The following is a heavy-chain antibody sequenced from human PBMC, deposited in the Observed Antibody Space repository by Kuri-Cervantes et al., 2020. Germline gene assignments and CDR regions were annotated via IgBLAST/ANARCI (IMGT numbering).Heavy chain of an antibody. CDR3: ARGSGMITFGGVIVF. CDR1: GYTFTSYD. V-gene: IGHV1-8*01. J-gene: IGHJ4*02. D-gene: IGHD3-16*02. CDR2: MNANSGDT. Sequence: ASVKVSCKASGYTFTSYDINWVRQATGQGPEWMGYMNANSGDTTYAQKFQGRVTMTRDTSTSTAYMELSSLRSEDTAVYYCARGSGMITFGGVIVFWGQGTLVTVSS.